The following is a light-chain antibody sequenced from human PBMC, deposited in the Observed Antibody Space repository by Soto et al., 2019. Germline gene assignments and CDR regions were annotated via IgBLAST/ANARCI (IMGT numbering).Light chain of an antibody. J-gene: IGKJ4*01. CDR3: HQNDNLPLT. V-gene: IGKV1-33*01. CDR2: DAS. CDR1: QDISNY. Sequence: DIQMTQSRSSLTASVGDRVTITCQASQDISNYLNWYQQKPGKAPKLLIYDASNLETGVPSRFSGSGSGTDFTFTISSLQPEDIATYYCHQNDNLPLTFRG.